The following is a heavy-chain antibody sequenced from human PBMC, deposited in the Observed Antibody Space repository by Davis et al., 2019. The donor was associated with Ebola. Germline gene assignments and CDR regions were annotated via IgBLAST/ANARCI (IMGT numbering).Heavy chain of an antibody. Sequence: GESLKISCAASGFTFSSYAMSWVRQAPGEGLEWVSAISGSGGSTYYADSVKGRFTISRDNSKNTLYLQMNSLRVEDTAVYYCARQASGYTYRAFDFWGQGTMVTVSS. CDR1: GFTFSSYA. CDR2: ISGSGGST. D-gene: IGHD5-18*01. CDR3: ARQASGYTYRAFDF. J-gene: IGHJ3*01. V-gene: IGHV3-23*01.